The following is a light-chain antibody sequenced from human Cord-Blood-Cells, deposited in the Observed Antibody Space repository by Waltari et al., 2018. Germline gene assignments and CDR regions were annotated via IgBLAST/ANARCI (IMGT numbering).Light chain of an antibody. Sequence: QSVLTQPPSASGTPGQRVTISCSGSSSNIGSNTVNWYQQLPGTAPKLPIYSNNQRPSGVPDRFSGSKSGTSASLAISGLQSEDEAYYYCAAWDDSLNGPVFGGGTKLTVL. CDR3: AAWDDSLNGPV. CDR1: SSNIGSNT. CDR2: SNN. J-gene: IGLJ3*02. V-gene: IGLV1-44*01.